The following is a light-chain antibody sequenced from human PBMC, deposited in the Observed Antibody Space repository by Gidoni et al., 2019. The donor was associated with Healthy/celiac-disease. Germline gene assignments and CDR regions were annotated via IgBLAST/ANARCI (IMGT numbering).Light chain of an antibody. CDR3: QQYGSSPPVT. CDR2: GAS. V-gene: IGKV3-20*01. CDR1: QSVSSSY. Sequence: EIGLTQSPGTLSLSPGERATLSCRASQSVSSSYLAWYQQKPGQAPRLLIYGASRRATGIPDRFSGSGSGTDFTLTISRLEPEDFAVYYCQQYGSSPPVTFGQGTRLEIK. J-gene: IGKJ5*01.